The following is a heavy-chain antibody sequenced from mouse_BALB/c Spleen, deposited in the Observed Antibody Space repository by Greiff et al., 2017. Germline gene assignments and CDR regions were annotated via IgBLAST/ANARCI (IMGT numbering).Heavy chain of an antibody. Sequence: VHVKQSGAELVRSGASVKLSCTASGFNIKDYYMHWVKQRPEQGLEWIGWIDPENGDTEYDPKFQGKATMTADTSSNTAYLQLSSLTSEDTAVYYCNRGSSYYAMDYWGQGTSVTVSS. CDR3: NRGSSYYAMDY. J-gene: IGHJ4*01. V-gene: IGHV14-4*02. CDR2: IDPENGDT. D-gene: IGHD1-1*01. CDR1: GFNIKDYY.